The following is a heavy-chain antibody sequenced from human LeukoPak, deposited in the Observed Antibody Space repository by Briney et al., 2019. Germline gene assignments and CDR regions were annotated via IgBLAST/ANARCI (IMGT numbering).Heavy chain of an antibody. D-gene: IGHD3-3*01. J-gene: IGHJ6*03. CDR1: GGSISSSSYY. CDR3: ARDLHDFWSGYYPFRYYYYMDV. CDR2: IYYSGST. V-gene: IGHV4-39*07. Sequence: SETLSLTCTVSGGSISSSSYYWGWIRQPPGKGLEWIGSIYYSGSTYYNPSLKSRVTISVDTSKNQFSLKLSSVTAADTAVYYCARDLHDFWSGYYPFRYYYYMDVWGKGTTVTVSS.